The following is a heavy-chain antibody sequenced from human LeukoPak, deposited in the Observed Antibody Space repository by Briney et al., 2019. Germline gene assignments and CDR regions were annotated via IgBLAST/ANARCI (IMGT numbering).Heavy chain of an antibody. CDR3: ARIVISRYGVDV. CDR1: GDFISSSSYY. CDR2: VYYKGNM. D-gene: IGHD2-21*01. J-gene: IGHJ6*02. V-gene: IGHV4-39*07. Sequence: PSETLSLTCTVSGDFISSSSYYWGWIRQSPERGLEWIGSVYYKGNMYYNPSLKNRVTVSIDTSRNQFSLKLTSVSAADTAVYYCARIVISRYGVDVWGQGTTVAVSS.